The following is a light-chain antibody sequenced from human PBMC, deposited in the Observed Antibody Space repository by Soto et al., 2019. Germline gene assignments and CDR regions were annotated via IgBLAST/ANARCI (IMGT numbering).Light chain of an antibody. J-gene: IGLJ3*02. Sequence: QSALTQPASVSGSPGQSITISCAGTRSDVGGYNYVSWYQQHPGKAPKLMIYEVSNRPSGVSNRFFGSKSGSTASLTISGLQAEDEADYYCTSYTGSSTPWVFGGGTKLTVL. CDR3: TSYTGSSTPWV. CDR1: RSDVGGYNY. CDR2: EVS. V-gene: IGLV2-14*01.